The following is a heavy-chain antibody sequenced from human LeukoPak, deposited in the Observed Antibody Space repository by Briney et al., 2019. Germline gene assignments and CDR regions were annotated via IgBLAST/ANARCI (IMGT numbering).Heavy chain of an antibody. D-gene: IGHD2-15*01. CDR1: GGSISSGDYY. Sequence: SQTLSLTCTVSGGSISSGDYYWSWIRQPPGKGLEWIGYIYYSGSTYYDPSLKSRVTISVDTSKNQFSLKLSSVTAADTAVYYCARTGLPAAFDYWGQGTLVTVSS. J-gene: IGHJ4*02. CDR3: ARTGLPAAFDY. CDR2: IYYSGST. V-gene: IGHV4-30-4*08.